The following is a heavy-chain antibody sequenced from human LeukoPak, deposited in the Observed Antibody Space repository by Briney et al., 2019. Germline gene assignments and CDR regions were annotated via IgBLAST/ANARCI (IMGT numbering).Heavy chain of an antibody. CDR3: ARAILVVITEIDY. V-gene: IGHV3-30-3*01. D-gene: IGHD3-22*01. J-gene: IGHJ4*02. CDR2: ISYDGSSK. Sequence: GGSLRLSCAASGFTFSSYAMHWVRQAPGKGLEWVAVISYDGSSKYYADSVKGRFTISRDNSKNTLYLQMNSLRAEDTAVYYCARAILVVITEIDYWGQGTLVTVSS. CDR1: GFTFSSYA.